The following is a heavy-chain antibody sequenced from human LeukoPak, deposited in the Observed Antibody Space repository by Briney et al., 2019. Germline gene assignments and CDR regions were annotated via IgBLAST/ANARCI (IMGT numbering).Heavy chain of an antibody. CDR2: IYSGGST. CDR3: ASHDYVWGLGAFDI. Sequence: PGGSLRLSCAASGFTFSSQSMNWVRQAPGKGLEWVSVIYSGGSTYYADSVKGRFTISRDNSKNTLYLQMNSLRAEDTAVYYCASHDYVWGLGAFDIWGQGTMVTVSS. J-gene: IGHJ3*02. CDR1: GFTFSSQS. V-gene: IGHV3-66*04. D-gene: IGHD3-16*01.